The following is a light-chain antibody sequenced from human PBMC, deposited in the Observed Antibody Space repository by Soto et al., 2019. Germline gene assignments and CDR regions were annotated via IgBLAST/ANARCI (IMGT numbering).Light chain of an antibody. CDR2: KVS. CDR1: RSLVHSDGNIY. J-gene: IGKJ4*01. V-gene: IGKV2-30*02. Sequence: DVVMTQSPLSLPVTLGQPASISCRSSRSLVHSDGNIYLNWFHQRPGQSPRRLIYKVSNRDSGVPDRFSGSGSGTDFTLEISRVEAEDVGVYYCMQGTHWPLTSGGGTKVEIK. CDR3: MQGTHWPLT.